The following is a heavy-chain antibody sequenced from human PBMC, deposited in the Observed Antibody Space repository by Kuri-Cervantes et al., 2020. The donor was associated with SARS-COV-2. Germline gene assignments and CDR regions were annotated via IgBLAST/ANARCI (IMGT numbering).Heavy chain of an antibody. CDR1: GFTFSSYW. V-gene: IGHV3-30*02. Sequence: GGSLRLSCAASGFTFSSYWMHRVRQAPGKGLEWVAFIRYDGSNKYYADSVKGRFTISRDNSKNTLYLQMNSLRAEDTAVYYCAKDVAAAGYFDYWGQGTLVTVSS. D-gene: IGHD6-13*01. CDR2: IRYDGSNK. J-gene: IGHJ4*02. CDR3: AKDVAAAGYFDY.